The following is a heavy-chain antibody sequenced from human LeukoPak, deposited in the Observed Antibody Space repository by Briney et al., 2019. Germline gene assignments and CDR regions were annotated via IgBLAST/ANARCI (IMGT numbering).Heavy chain of an antibody. Sequence: SETLSLTCTVSGGSISSGGYYWSWIRQHPGKGLEWIGYIYYSGSTYYNPSLKSRVTISVDTSKNQFSLKLSSVTAADTAVYYCARDSHRGYCSGGSCSYFDYWGQGTLVTVSS. CDR3: ARDSHRGYCSGGSCSYFDY. V-gene: IGHV4-31*03. CDR2: IYYSGST. J-gene: IGHJ4*02. D-gene: IGHD2-15*01. CDR1: GGSISSGGYY.